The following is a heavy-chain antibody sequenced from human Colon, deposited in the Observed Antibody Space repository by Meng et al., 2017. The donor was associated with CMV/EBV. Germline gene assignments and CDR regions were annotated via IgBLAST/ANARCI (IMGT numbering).Heavy chain of an antibody. J-gene: IGHJ4*02. CDR3: AGGTYQAWEVLYF. V-gene: IGHV4-34*01. Sequence: QVRAQQGGVRRLKPWEYLPRTCVVSGGSFSNYDCSWIRQSPGKGLEWIGDIHQSGITNHNPSLKSRVTISIDTSKNQFSLKLSSVTAADTALYYCAGGTYQAWEVLYFWGQGTLVTVSS. CDR2: IHQSGIT. D-gene: IGHD3-10*01. CDR1: GGSFSNYD.